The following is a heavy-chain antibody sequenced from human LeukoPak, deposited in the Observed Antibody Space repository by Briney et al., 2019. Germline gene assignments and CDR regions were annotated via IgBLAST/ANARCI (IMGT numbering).Heavy chain of an antibody. Sequence: SETLSLTCSVSGGSINTTYWSWIRQPPGKGLEWIGNLHYGGSTNYNSSLKSRVTISVDTSKNQFSLKLSSVTAADTAVYYCARGYSNLDYWGQGTLVTVSS. J-gene: IGHJ4*02. CDR2: LHYGGST. CDR1: GGSINTTY. V-gene: IGHV4-59*12. D-gene: IGHD4-11*01. CDR3: ARGYSNLDY.